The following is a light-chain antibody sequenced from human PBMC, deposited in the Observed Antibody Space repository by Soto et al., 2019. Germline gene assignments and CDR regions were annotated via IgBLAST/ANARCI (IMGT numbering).Light chain of an antibody. J-gene: IGLJ1*01. CDR3: AAWNDRLNGYV. CDR2: KNN. CDR1: SSNIGSNT. V-gene: IGLV1-44*01. Sequence: QSVLTQPPSASGTPGQRVTISCSGSSSNIGSNTVNWYQQLPGTAPKLLIYKNNQRPSGVPDRFSGSKSGTSASLAISGLQSEDEADYYCAAWNDRLNGYVFGTGTKVT.